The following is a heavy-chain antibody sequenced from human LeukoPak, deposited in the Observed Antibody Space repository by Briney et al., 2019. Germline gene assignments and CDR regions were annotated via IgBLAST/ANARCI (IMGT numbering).Heavy chain of an antibody. CDR3: ARLVGYSGYDFYYYYMDV. Sequence: SVKVSCKHSGGTFSSYAISWVREAPGQGLEWMGGVIHIFGTTNYAQKFQGRVTIITDESTSTAYMELSSLRSEETAVYYCARLVGYSGYDFYYYYMDVWGKGTTVTVSS. V-gene: IGHV1-69*05. CDR1: GGTFSSYA. D-gene: IGHD5-12*01. J-gene: IGHJ6*03. CDR2: VIHIFGTT.